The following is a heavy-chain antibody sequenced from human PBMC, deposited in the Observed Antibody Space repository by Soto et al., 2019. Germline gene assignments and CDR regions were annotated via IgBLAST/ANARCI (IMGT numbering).Heavy chain of an antibody. CDR2: ITSSGSYV. CDR1: GFTFSRNT. CDR3: VKDEGIEAMDV. D-gene: IGHD3-3*02. J-gene: IGHJ6*02. V-gene: IGHV3-21*01. Sequence: GGSLTLSCVTSGFTFSRNTMNWVRQAPGKGLEWVASITSSGSYVYYADSVKGRFSASRDKAKNSLALQMASLRPDDTAIYFCVKDEGIEAMDVWGQGTTVTVSS.